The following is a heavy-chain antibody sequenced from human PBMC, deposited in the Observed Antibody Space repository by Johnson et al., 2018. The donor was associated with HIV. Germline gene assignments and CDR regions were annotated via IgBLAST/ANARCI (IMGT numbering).Heavy chain of an antibody. CDR3: AKNGARGDAFDI. CDR1: GFTFSSYG. CDR2: IYSGGST. Sequence: QVPLVESRGGVVQPGGSLRLSCAASGFTFSSYGMHWVRQAPGKGLEWVSVIYSGGSTYYADSVKGRFTISRDNSKNTLYLQMNSLRAEDTAVYYCAKNGARGDAFDIWGQGTMVTVSS. J-gene: IGHJ3*02. D-gene: IGHD2-8*01. V-gene: IGHV3-NL1*01.